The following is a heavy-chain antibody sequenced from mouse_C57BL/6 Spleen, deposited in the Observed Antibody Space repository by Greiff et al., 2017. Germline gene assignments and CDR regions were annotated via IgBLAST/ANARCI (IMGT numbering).Heavy chain of an antibody. CDR3: ARAGQLRLPSWFSY. Sequence: QVQLKQPGAELVKPGASVKMSCKASGYTFTSYWITWVKQRPGQGLEWIGDIYPGSGSTNYNEEFKSKATLTVDTSSSTAYMQLSSLTSEDSAVYYCARAGQLRLPSWFSYWGQGTLVTVSA. D-gene: IGHD3-2*02. J-gene: IGHJ3*01. CDR2: IYPGSGST. CDR1: GYTFTSYW. V-gene: IGHV1-55*01.